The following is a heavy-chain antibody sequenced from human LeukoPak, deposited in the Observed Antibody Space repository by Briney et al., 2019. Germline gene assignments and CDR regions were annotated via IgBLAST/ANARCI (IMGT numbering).Heavy chain of an antibody. V-gene: IGHV3-74*01. CDR2: INGDGSST. CDR1: GFTLSSDW. J-gene: IGHJ4*02. D-gene: IGHD2-2*01. CDR3: GRGLEYPLDY. Sequence: GGSLRVSCAASGFTLSSDWMHLVRQVPGEGLVWVSRINGDGSSTAYADSVKGRFTISRDNAKNTLYLQMNSLRVEDTAVYYCGRGLEYPLDYWGQGTLVTVSS.